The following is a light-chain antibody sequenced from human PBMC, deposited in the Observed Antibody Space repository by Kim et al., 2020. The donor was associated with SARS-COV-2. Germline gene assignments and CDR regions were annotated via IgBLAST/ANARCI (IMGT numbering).Light chain of an antibody. CDR2: TAS. CDR1: QGILNL. V-gene: IGKV1-12*01. J-gene: IGKJ4*01. CDR3: QQAHSFPRT. Sequence: DIQMTQSPSMSASVGDRVTITCRASQGILNLLAWYQQKPEKAPKLLISTASRLQSGVPSRFIGSGSGTEFTLTITSLQPEDFATYYCQQAHSFPRTFGGGTKVEI.